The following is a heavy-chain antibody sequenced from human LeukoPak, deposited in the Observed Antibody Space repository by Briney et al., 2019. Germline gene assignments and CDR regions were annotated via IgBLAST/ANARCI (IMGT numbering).Heavy chain of an antibody. CDR3: ARHPNYYDSSGTDYTSDY. V-gene: IGHV4-59*08. CDR2: IYYSGST. Sequence: SETLSLTCTVSGGSISSYYWSWIRRPPGKGLEWIGYIYYSGSTNYNPSLKSRVTISVDTSKNQFSLKLSSVTAADTAVYYCARHPNYYDSSGTDYTSDYWGQGTLVTVSS. CDR1: GGSISSYY. J-gene: IGHJ4*02. D-gene: IGHD3-22*01.